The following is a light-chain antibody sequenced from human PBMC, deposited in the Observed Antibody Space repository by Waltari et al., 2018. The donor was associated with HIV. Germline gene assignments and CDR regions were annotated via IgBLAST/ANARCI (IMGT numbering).Light chain of an antibody. J-gene: IGLJ2*01. CDR2: NNN. CDR1: NSNIGRNT. V-gene: IGLV1-44*01. Sequence: QSVLTQPPSASGTPGQRVTIPCSGRNSNIGRNTVNWYQQLPGTAPKLLIYNNNQRPSGFSDRFSGSKSGTSASLAISGLQSEDEADYYCAAWDDSLNAHVLFGGGTKLTVL. CDR3: AAWDDSLNAHVL.